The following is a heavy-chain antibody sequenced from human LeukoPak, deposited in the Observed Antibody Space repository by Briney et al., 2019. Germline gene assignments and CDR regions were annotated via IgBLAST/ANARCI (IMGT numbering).Heavy chain of an antibody. D-gene: IGHD3-10*01. V-gene: IGHV3-21*01. CDR2: ITTSSSYI. J-gene: IGHJ3*02. CDR3: ARDGDHDAFDI. CDR1: GFTFSSYG. Sequence: GGSLRLSCAASGFTFSSYGMSWVRQAPGKGLEWVSSITTSSSYIYYADSLKGRFTISRDNAKKSLYLQMNSLRAEDTAVYYCARDGDHDAFDIWGQGTMVTVSS.